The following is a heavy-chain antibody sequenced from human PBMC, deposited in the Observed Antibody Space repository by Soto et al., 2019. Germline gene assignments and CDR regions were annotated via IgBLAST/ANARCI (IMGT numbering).Heavy chain of an antibody. CDR3: ARAPRRGVIPHYFDY. V-gene: IGHV3-21*01. Sequence: PGGSLRLSCAASGFTFSSYSMNWVRQAPGKGLEWVSSISSSSSYIYYADSVKGRFTISRDNAKNSLYLQMNSLRAEDTAVYYCARAPRRGVIPHYFDYWGQGILVTVSS. J-gene: IGHJ4*02. CDR1: GFTFSSYS. D-gene: IGHD3-10*01. CDR2: ISSSSSYI.